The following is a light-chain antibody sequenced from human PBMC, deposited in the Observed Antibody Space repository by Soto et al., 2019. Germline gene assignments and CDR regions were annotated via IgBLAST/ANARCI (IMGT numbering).Light chain of an antibody. CDR3: QHYNNWPHT. V-gene: IGKV3-15*01. Sequence: ERVMTQSPATLSVSPGERATLSCRASESVSSHLAWYQQKPGLAPRLLIYGASTRATGVPARFIGSRSGTEFTLTISSLQSEDFAIYYCQHYNNWPHTFGQGTKLEIK. CDR1: ESVSSH. J-gene: IGKJ2*01. CDR2: GAS.